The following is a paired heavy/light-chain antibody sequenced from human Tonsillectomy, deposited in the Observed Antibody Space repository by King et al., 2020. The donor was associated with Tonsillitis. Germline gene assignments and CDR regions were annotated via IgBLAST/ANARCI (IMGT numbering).Light chain of an antibody. J-gene: IGKJ2*01. V-gene: IGKV2-28*01. Sequence: DVVMTQSPLSLPVTPGEPASISCRSSQSLLQSNGYHYLDWYLQKPGQSPQLLIYLGSNRASGVPDRFSGSVSGTDFTLKISRVEAEDVGVYYCMQALQTPTFAQGTKLEIK. CDR3: MQALQTPT. CDR1: QSLLQSNGYHY. CDR2: LGS.
Heavy chain of an antibody. J-gene: IGHJ4*02. V-gene: IGHV1-69*01. CDR3: AIDDDILTGYYTLDY. D-gene: IGHD3-9*01. CDR2: IIAIFGTT. CDR1: GGTFASYA. Sequence: QVQLVQSGAEVKKPGSSVKVSCKASGGTFASYAISWVRQAPGQGLEWMGGIIAIFGTTNYAQKFQGRVTITVDESTTTAYMDLSSLTSEDTAFYYCAIDDDILTGYYTLDYWGQGTLVTVSS.